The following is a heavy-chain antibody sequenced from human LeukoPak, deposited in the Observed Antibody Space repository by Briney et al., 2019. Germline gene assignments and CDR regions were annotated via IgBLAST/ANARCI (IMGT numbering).Heavy chain of an antibody. CDR3: ARGRQGYHFDY. CDR1: GFMFSGYS. CDR2: ISSSGGDT. Sequence: TGGSLRLSCAASGFMFSGYSMDWVRQAPGKGLEWVSYISSSGGDTHYTDSVKGRFTISRDNAKNSLYLQMNSLRAEDTAVYYCARGRQGYHFDYWGQGTLVTVSS. D-gene: IGHD5-18*01. J-gene: IGHJ4*02. V-gene: IGHV3-48*01.